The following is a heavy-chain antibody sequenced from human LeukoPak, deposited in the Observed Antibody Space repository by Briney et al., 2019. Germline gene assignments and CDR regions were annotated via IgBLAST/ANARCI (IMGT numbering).Heavy chain of an antibody. D-gene: IGHD3-3*01. V-gene: IGHV4-39*07. Sequence: PSQTLSLTCTVSGGSISSGSYYWGWIRQPPGKGLEWIGNIFYGGSTYYNPSLKSRVTMSLDTSKNQFSLKLSSVTAADTAVYYCARGDYDFWSGYYSPFDYWGQGTLVTVSS. J-gene: IGHJ4*02. CDR3: ARGDYDFWSGYYSPFDY. CDR2: IFYGGST. CDR1: GGSISSGSYY.